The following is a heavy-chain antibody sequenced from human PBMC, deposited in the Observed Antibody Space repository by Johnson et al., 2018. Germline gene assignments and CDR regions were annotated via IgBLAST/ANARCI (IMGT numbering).Heavy chain of an antibody. D-gene: IGHD2-15*01. CDR2: INSDGSST. V-gene: IGHV3-74*01. CDR1: GFTFRRYW. J-gene: IGHJ3*02. Sequence: VQLQESGGGLVQPGGSLRLSCAASGFTFRRYWMHWDRQAPGRGLVWVSRINSDGSSTSYGDSVKGRFTISRDNAKNTLYLQMNSLRAEDTAVYYCARGGYCSGGSCYSFVAFDIWGQGTMVTVSS. CDR3: ARGGYCSGGSCYSFVAFDI.